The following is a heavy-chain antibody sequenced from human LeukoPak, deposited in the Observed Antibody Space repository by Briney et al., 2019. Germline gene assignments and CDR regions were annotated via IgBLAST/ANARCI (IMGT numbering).Heavy chain of an antibody. CDR1: GDSISSGGYY. V-gene: IGHV4-31*03. CDR3: AALLGDWSIDY. CDR2: ICYNGST. D-gene: IGHD2-21*02. J-gene: IGHJ4*02. Sequence: PSETLSLNCTVSGDSISSGGYYWPWIRQHPGKGLEWIGYICYNGSTYYNPSLKSRVTISVDTSKNQFSLKLSSVTAADTAVYYCAALLGDWSIDYWGQGTLVTVSS.